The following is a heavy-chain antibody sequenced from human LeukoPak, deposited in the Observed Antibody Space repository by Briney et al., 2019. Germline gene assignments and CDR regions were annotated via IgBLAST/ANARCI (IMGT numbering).Heavy chain of an antibody. CDR3: AGRGHRYSRD. J-gene: IGHJ1*01. D-gene: IGHD2-15*01. CDR2: IYDNGVT. V-gene: IGHV4-4*09. Sequence: SETLSLSCNVSGASVSSGYWTWIRQSPTKGLEWIGFIYDNGVTDYNPSLKSRLIISLDTSKNQFSLNLRSVSAADSAIYYCAGRGHRYSRDWGQGILVTVSS. CDR1: GASVSSGY.